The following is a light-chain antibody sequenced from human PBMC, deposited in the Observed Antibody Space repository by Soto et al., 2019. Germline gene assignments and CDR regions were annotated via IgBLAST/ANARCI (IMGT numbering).Light chain of an antibody. CDR1: QSVSSY. V-gene: IGKV3-11*01. Sequence: EIVLTQSPATLSLSPGERATLSCRASQSVSSYLAWYQHKPGQAPRLLIYDASKRATGIPVRFSGSGSGTDFTLTISSLEPEDFAVYYCQQRSNWPPTWTFGQGTKVEVK. CDR2: DAS. CDR3: QQRSNWPPTWT. J-gene: IGKJ1*01.